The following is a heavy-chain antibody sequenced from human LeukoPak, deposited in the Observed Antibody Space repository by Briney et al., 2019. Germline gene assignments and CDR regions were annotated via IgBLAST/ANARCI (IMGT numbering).Heavy chain of an antibody. Sequence: GGSLRLSCAASGFTFSSYWMSWVRQAPGKGLEWVANIKQDGSDKYYVDSVKGRFTISRDNAKNSLYLQMNSLRAEDTAVYYCAREFGHCSGDNCFYFFDLWGQGSQVIVSS. CDR1: GFTFSSYW. J-gene: IGHJ4*02. CDR2: IKQDGSDK. D-gene: IGHD2-15*01. CDR3: AREFGHCSGDNCFYFFDL. V-gene: IGHV3-7*05.